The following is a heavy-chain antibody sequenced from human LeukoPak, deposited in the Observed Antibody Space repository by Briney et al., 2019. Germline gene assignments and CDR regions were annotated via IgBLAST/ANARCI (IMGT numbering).Heavy chain of an antibody. Sequence: PSETLSLTCTVYTGSISSYCWGWIRPPPGKGLEWSGYTDYSGRNNSHPSLKSRGTISVDTSKNQFSLKLSSVTAADTAVYYCARMTEGGYTYDYVCYYTDVWGKGTTVTISS. V-gene: IGHV4-59*01. D-gene: IGHD5-18*01. CDR3: ARMTEGGYTYDYVCYYTDV. CDR2: TDYSGRN. J-gene: IGHJ6*03. CDR1: TGSISSYC.